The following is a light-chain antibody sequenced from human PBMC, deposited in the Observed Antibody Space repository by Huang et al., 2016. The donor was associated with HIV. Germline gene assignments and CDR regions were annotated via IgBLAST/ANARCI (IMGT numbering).Light chain of an antibody. CDR1: QTISNS. CDR2: AAS. J-gene: IGKJ2*01. V-gene: IGKV1-39*01. CDR3: QQSYSTPT. Sequence: DIQMTQSPSSLSASVRDRVTITCRASQTISNSLNWYQQKPGKAPKLLIYAASSLQSGVPARFSGSGSGTDFTPTISGLQPEDFASHYCQQSYSTPTFGQGTKLEIK.